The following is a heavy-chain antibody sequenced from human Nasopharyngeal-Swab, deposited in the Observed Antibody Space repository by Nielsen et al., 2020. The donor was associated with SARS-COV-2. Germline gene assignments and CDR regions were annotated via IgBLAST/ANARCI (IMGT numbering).Heavy chain of an antibody. CDR2: ISSSSSTI. CDR1: GFTFSSYS. Sequence: GESLKISCAASGFTFSSYSMNWVRQAPGKGLEWVSYISSSSSTIYYADSVKGRFTISRDNAKNSLYLQMNSLRAEDTAVYYCARDRASYDSSGYYRLTGWGRGTLVTVSS. D-gene: IGHD3-22*01. J-gene: IGHJ4*02. V-gene: IGHV3-48*04. CDR3: ARDRASYDSSGYYRLTG.